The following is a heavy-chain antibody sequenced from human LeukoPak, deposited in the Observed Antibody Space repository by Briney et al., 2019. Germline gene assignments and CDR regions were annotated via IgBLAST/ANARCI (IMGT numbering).Heavy chain of an antibody. D-gene: IGHD2-15*01. J-gene: IGHJ4*02. Sequence: GASVKVSCKASGYTFTSYGISWVRQAPGQGLEWMGWISAYNGNTNYAQKLQGRVTMTTDTSTSTAYMELRSLRSDDTAVYYCARDLVESRIRRYRSGGSCPVFDYWGQGTLVTVSS. CDR3: ARDLVESRIRRYRSGGSCPVFDY. CDR2: ISAYNGNT. CDR1: GYTFTSYG. V-gene: IGHV1-18*01.